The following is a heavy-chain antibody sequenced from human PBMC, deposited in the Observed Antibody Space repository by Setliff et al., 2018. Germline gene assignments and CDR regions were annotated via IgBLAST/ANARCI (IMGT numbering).Heavy chain of an antibody. J-gene: IGHJ5*02. V-gene: IGHV4-61*03. CDR3: ARDTSSDWAAWFDP. D-gene: IGHD6-19*01. CDR1: GGSISSGGYY. CDR2: IYYSGST. Sequence: SETLSLTCTVSGGSISSGGYYWSWIRQHPGKGLEWIGYIYYSGSTNYIPSLKSRVTMSVDKSKNHFSLELTSVTAADTAMYYCARDTSSDWAAWFDPWSQGILVTVSS.